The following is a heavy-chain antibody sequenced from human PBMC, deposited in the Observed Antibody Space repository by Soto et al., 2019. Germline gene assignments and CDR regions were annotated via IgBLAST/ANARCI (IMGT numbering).Heavy chain of an antibody. D-gene: IGHD1-26*01. CDR3: ARDQVGATVGYYYGMDV. CDR1: VFTFSSYA. Sequence: QVQLVESGGGVVQPGRSLRLSCAASVFTFSSYAMHWVRQAPGKGLEWVAVISYDGSNKYYADSVKGRFTISRDNSKNTLYLQMNSLRAEDTAVYYCARDQVGATVGYYYGMDVWGQGTTVTVSS. CDR2: ISYDGSNK. V-gene: IGHV3-30-3*01. J-gene: IGHJ6*02.